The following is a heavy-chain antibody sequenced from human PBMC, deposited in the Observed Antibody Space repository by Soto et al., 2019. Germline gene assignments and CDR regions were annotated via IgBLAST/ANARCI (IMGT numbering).Heavy chain of an antibody. Sequence: GGSLRLSCAASGFTFSSYAMSWVRQAPGKGLEWVSAISGSGGSTYYADSVKGRFTISRDNSKNTLYLQMNSLRAEDTAVYYCASRGPKYGSGSYRTLVVWGKGTTVTVSS. CDR2: ISGSGGST. J-gene: IGHJ6*04. D-gene: IGHD3-10*01. CDR3: ASRGPKYGSGSYRTLVV. V-gene: IGHV3-23*01. CDR1: GFTFSSYA.